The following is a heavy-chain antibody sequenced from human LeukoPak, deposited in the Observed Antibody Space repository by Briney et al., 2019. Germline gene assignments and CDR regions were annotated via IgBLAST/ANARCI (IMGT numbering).Heavy chain of an antibody. Sequence: SETLSLTCAVYGGSFSGYYWSWIRQPPGKGLEWIGEINHSGSTNYNPSLKSRVTISVDTSKNQFSLKLSPVTAADTAVYYCARYYYDSEDYWGQGTLVTVSS. CDR1: GGSFSGYY. CDR2: INHSGST. V-gene: IGHV4-34*01. CDR3: ARYYYDSEDY. J-gene: IGHJ4*02. D-gene: IGHD3-22*01.